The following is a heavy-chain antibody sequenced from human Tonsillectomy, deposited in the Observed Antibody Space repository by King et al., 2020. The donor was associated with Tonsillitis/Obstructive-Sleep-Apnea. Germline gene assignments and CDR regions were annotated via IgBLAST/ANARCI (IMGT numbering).Heavy chain of an antibody. V-gene: IGHV3-15*01. CDR2: AKSKTEGGAI. CDR1: GFTFTNAW. J-gene: IGHJ4*02. Sequence: VQLVESGGGLVNPGESLRLSCAASGFTFTNAWMNWVRQAPGRGLEWVGRAKSKTEGGAIHYAAPVKGRFTISRDDLRDMVYLQMNSLKTEDTAVYYSTAGPYWGQGTLVTVSS. CDR3: TAGPY.